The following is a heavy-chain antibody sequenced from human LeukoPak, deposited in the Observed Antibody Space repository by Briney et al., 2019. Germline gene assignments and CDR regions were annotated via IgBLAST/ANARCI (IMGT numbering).Heavy chain of an antibody. V-gene: IGHV4-59*01. CDR3: ARVYASGTYPIDY. CDR2: IYYSGST. CDR1: GGSISSYY. Sequence: KPSETLSLTCTVSGGSISSYYWSWIRQPPGKGLEWIGYIYYSGSTNYNPSLKSRVTISVDTSKNQFSLKLSSVTAADTAVYFCARVYASGTYPIDYWGQGTRVTVSS. D-gene: IGHD3-10*01. J-gene: IGHJ4*02.